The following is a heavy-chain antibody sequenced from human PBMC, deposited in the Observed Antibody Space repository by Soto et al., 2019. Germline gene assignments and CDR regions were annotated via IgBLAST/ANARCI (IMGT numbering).Heavy chain of an antibody. CDR2: MTPNSGNT. D-gene: IGHD3-22*01. CDR3: VRPTYYYDSSGGTPDY. V-gene: IGHV1-8*01. Sequence: QVQLVQSGAEVKKPGASVKVSCKTSGYTFTSYDINWVRQATGQGLEWMGWMTPNSGNTGYAQKFQGRVTMTMNTSTITGYMELSTMRSEDTALYYYVRPTYYYDSSGGTPDYWGQGTMVPVS. CDR1: GYTFTSYD. J-gene: IGHJ4*02.